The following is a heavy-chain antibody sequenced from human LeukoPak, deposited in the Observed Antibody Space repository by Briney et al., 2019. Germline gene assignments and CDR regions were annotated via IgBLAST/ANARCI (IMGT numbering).Heavy chain of an antibody. CDR3: ARDPWGSGSY. V-gene: IGHV3-21*01. CDR1: GFSLSGYS. D-gene: IGHD1-26*01. Sequence: GGSLRLSCAASGFSLSGYSVNWVRQAPGKGLEWVSSISSSSSYIYHADSVKGRFTISRDNAKNSVYLQMSSLRAEDTAVYYCARDPWGSGSYWGQGTLVTVSS. J-gene: IGHJ4*02. CDR2: ISSSSSYI.